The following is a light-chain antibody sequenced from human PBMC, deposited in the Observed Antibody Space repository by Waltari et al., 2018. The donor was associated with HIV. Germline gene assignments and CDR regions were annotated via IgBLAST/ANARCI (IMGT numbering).Light chain of an antibody. V-gene: IGLV1-40*01. CDR3: QSYDSSLSGPV. J-gene: IGLJ1*01. CDR2: GNR. Sequence: QSVLTQPPSVSGAPGQRVTIPCTGSNSNIGAGYHVHWYQELPGTAHKPLIYGNRKPPSGVPDRFSGSKSGTSASLAITGLQAEDEADYYCQSYDSSLSGPVFGTGTKVTVL. CDR1: NSNIGAGYH.